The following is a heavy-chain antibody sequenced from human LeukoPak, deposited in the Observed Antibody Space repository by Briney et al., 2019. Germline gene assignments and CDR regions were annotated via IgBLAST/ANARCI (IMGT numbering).Heavy chain of an antibody. CDR1: GFTFSSYG. CDR2: IWYDGSNK. D-gene: IGHD4-23*01. V-gene: IGHV3-33*01. J-gene: IGHJ4*02. Sequence: PGGSLRLSCAASGFTFSSYGMHWVRQAPGKGLEWVAVIWYDGSNKYYADSVKGRFTISRDNSKNTLYLQMNSLRAEDTAVYYCARDYGGNSEPSDYWGQGTLVTVSS. CDR3: ARDYGGNSEPSDY.